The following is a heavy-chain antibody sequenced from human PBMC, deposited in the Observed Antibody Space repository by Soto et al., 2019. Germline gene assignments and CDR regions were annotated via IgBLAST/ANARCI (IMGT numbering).Heavy chain of an antibody. CDR3: ARGRRGVRGVIIGGFYYFDY. Sequence: SETLSLTCAVYGGSFSGYYWSWIRQPPGKGLEWIGEINHSGSTNYNPSLKSRVTISVDTSKNQFSPKLSSVTAADTAVYYCARGRRGVRGVIIGGFYYFDYWGQGXLVTVYS. V-gene: IGHV4-34*01. J-gene: IGHJ4*02. D-gene: IGHD3-10*01. CDR1: GGSFSGYY. CDR2: INHSGST.